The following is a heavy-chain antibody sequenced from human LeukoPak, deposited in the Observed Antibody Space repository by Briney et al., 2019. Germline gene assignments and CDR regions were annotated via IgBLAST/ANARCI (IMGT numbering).Heavy chain of an antibody. J-gene: IGHJ4*02. V-gene: IGHV3-30-3*01. D-gene: IGHD3-10*01. CDR3: AREYYDSGSYSGNFDY. Sequence: PGGSLRLSCAAPGFTFSSYAIHWVRQAPGKGLEWVTFISYDGSSKSYADSVKGRFTISRDNSKNTLYLQMNSLRVEDAAVYYCAREYYDSGSYSGNFDYWGQGTLVTVSS. CDR2: ISYDGSSK. CDR1: GFTFSSYA.